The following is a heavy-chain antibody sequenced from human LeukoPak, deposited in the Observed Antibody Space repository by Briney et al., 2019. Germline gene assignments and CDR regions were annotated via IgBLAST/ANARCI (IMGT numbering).Heavy chain of an antibody. CDR2: INSDGSWT. CDR1: GSYW. D-gene: IGHD2/OR15-2a*01. J-gene: IGHJ4*02. Sequence: GGSLRLSCAASGSYWMHWVRQAPGKGLVWVSHINSDGSWTSYADSVKGRFTISKDNAKNTVYLQVNDLRAEDTAVYYCVSFYETYWGRGTLVTVPS. V-gene: IGHV3-74*01. CDR3: VSFYETY.